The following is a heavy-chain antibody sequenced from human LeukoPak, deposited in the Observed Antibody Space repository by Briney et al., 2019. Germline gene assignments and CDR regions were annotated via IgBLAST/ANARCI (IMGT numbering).Heavy chain of an antibody. CDR2: ISYDGSNK. V-gene: IGHV3-30*01. CDR3: ARDKFDCSSTSCYTGPDY. CDR1: GFTFSSYA. Sequence: GGSLRLSCAASGFTFSSYAMHWVRQAPGKGLEWVAVISYDGSNKYYADSVKGRFTISRDNSKNTLYLQMNSLRAEDTAVYYCARDKFDCSSTSCYTGPDYWGKGTLVTVSS. D-gene: IGHD2-2*02. J-gene: IGHJ4*02.